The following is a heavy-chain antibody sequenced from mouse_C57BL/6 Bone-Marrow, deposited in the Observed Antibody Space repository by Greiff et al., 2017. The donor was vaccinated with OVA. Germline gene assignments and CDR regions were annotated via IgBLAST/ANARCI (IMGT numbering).Heavy chain of an antibody. J-gene: IGHJ3*01. Sequence: QVQLQQPGAELVRPGTSVKLSCKASGYTFTSYWMHWVKQRPGQGLEWIGVIDPSDSYTNYNQKFKGKATLTVDTSSSTAYMQRSSLTSEDSAVYYCAQYYYGSSFLFAYWGQGTLVTVSA. V-gene: IGHV1-59*01. CDR2: IDPSDSYT. CDR1: GYTFTSYW. CDR3: AQYYYGSSFLFAY. D-gene: IGHD1-1*01.